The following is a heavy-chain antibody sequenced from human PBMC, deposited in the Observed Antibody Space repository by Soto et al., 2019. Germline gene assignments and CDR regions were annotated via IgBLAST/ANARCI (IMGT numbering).Heavy chain of an antibody. CDR1: GFTFSSYG. J-gene: IGHJ6*02. CDR3: ARPNRVQLEQSGINYYYGMDV. Sequence: QAGGSLRLSCAASGFTFSSYGMHWVRQAPGKGLEWVAVIWYDGSNKYYADSVKGRFTISRDNSKNTLYLQMNSLRAEDTAVYYCARPNRVQLEQSGINYYYGMDVWGQGTTVTVS. V-gene: IGHV3-33*01. CDR2: IWYDGSNK. D-gene: IGHD1-1*01.